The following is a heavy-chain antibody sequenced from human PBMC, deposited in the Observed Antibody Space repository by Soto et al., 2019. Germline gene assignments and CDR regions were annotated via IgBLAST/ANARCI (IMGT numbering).Heavy chain of an antibody. CDR2: ISAYNGNT. CDR3: ARKFTEQQLDYYDYDMDV. Sequence: QVQLVQSGAEVKKPGASVKVSCKASGYTFTSYGISWVRQAPGQGLEWMGWISAYNGNTNYAQKLQGRVTMTTDTSTSTAYMELRSLRSDDTAVYYCARKFTEQQLDYYDYDMDVWGHGTTVTVSS. D-gene: IGHD6-13*01. J-gene: IGHJ6*02. CDR1: GYTFTSYG. V-gene: IGHV1-18*01.